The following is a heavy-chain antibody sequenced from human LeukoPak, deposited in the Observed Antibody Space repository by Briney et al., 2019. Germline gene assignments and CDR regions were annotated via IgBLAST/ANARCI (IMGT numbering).Heavy chain of an antibody. Sequence: SETLSLTCTVSGVSISNYYWNWVRQSPGKGLEWIGYIHYSEGTNYNPSLKSRVTISADTSKNQFSLKLRSVTAADAAVYYCASGYQTFDPWGQGTLVTVSS. D-gene: IGHD5-18*01. V-gene: IGHV4-59*01. J-gene: IGHJ5*02. CDR1: GVSISNYY. CDR2: IHYSEGT. CDR3: ASGYQTFDP.